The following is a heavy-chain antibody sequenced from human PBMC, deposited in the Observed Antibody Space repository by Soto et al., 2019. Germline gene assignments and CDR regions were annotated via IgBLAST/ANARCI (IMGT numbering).Heavy chain of an antibody. CDR1: GYTFTSYG. J-gene: IGHJ4*02. CDR2: ITTDKGKT. Sequence: ASVKVSCKTSGYTFTSYGISWVRQAPGQGLEWMGWITTDKGKTTYAQKFQGRVTMTTDTSTSTAYVELRSLRSDDTAVYYCATRSPAFDYRGQGTLVTVSS. CDR3: ATRSPAFDY. V-gene: IGHV1-18*01.